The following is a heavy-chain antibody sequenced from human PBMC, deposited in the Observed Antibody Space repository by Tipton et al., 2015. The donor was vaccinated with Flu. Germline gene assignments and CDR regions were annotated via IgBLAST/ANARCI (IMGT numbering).Heavy chain of an antibody. V-gene: IGHV3-7*01. CDR2: IKQDGSEK. Sequence: SLRLSCAASGFSFSNYWMSWVRQGPGKGLEWVANIKQDGSEKYYVDSVKGRFTISRDNAKNSLYLQMSSLRAEDTAVYYCARKHVSCGGDCSRGLDYWGQGTLVTVSS. CDR1: GFSFSNYW. J-gene: IGHJ4*02. CDR3: ARKHVSCGGDCSRGLDY. D-gene: IGHD2-21*02.